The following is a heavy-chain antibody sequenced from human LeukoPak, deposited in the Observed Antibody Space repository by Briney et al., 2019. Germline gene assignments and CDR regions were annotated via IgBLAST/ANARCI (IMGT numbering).Heavy chain of an antibody. Sequence: GRSLRLSCAASGFTFSSFGMHWVRQAPGKGLEWVAVIWYDGSNNYYADSVKGRFTISRDNSKNTLYLQMNSLRAEDTAVYYCARDETTGVLHFDYWGQGTLVTVSS. J-gene: IGHJ4*02. CDR1: GFTFSSFG. D-gene: IGHD4-11*01. CDR3: ARDETTGVLHFDY. V-gene: IGHV3-33*01. CDR2: IWYDGSNN.